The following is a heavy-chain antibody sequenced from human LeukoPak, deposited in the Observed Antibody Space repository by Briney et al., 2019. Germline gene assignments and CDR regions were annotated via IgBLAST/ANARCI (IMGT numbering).Heavy chain of an antibody. Sequence: SETLSLTCTVSGGSISSGSYYWSWIRQPAGKGLEWIGRIYTSGSTNYNPSLKSRVTISVDTSKNQFSLKLKSVTAADTAVYYCARRRSLGGPIDYWGQGTRVTVSS. V-gene: IGHV4-61*02. J-gene: IGHJ4*02. D-gene: IGHD3-16*01. CDR2: IYTSGST. CDR3: ARRRSLGGPIDY. CDR1: GGSISSGSYY.